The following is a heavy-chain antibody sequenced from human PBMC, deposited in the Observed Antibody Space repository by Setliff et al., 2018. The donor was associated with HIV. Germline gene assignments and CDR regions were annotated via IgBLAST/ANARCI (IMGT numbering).Heavy chain of an antibody. CDR3: AREAYRLPWIDN. Sequence: GSLRLSCAASGFTFSTSWMTWVRQAPGKGLERVANIQGDGRDNHYLDSVKGRFTIFRDNAKNSLYLQINSLSAEDTAVYYCAREAYRLPWIDNWGQGTLVTVS. CDR1: GFTFSTSW. J-gene: IGHJ4*02. CDR2: IQGDGRDN. D-gene: IGHD1-1*01. V-gene: IGHV3-7*03.